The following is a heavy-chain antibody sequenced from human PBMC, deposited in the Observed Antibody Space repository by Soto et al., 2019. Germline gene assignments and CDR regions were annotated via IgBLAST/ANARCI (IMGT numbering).Heavy chain of an antibody. Sequence: GASVKVSCKASGYTFIGYHMHWVRQAPGQGLEWMGWINPKSGATNLAQKFQGRVTMTRDTSISTAYMELTRLTSDDTAVYYCASPPPAYSSGVLASWGQGILVTVSS. J-gene: IGHJ5*02. D-gene: IGHD6-19*01. CDR2: INPKSGAT. V-gene: IGHV1-2*02. CDR3: ASPPPAYSSGVLAS. CDR1: GYTFIGYH.